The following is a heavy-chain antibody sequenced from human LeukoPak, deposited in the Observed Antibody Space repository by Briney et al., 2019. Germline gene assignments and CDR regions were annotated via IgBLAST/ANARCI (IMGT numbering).Heavy chain of an antibody. CDR2: SSDYNGNT. J-gene: IGHJ4*02. CDR3: ARTDGRYFSSTSCYGAPYFDY. V-gene: IGHV1-18*01. Sequence: ASVTVSCTASGYTFNSYGISWVRQAPGQGLEWMGWSSDYNGNTNNEQNLQGRVTMNTVTSTSTAYMELRSLRSDDTAVYYFARTDGRYFSSTSCYGAPYFDYWGQGTLVTVSS. D-gene: IGHD2-2*01. CDR1: GYTFNSYG.